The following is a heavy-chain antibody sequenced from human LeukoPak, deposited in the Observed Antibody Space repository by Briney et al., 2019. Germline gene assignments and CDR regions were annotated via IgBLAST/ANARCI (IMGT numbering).Heavy chain of an antibody. CDR2: IYYSGST. CDR3: ALASPGYFDY. V-gene: IGHV4-31*08. J-gene: IGHJ4*02. Sequence: SETLSLTCTVSGGSISSGGYYWSWIRQHPGRGLEWIGYIYYSGSTYYNPSLKSRVTISVDTSKNQFSLKLSSVTAADTAVYYCALASPGYFDYWGQGTLVTVSS. CDR1: GGSISSGGYY. D-gene: IGHD3-3*02.